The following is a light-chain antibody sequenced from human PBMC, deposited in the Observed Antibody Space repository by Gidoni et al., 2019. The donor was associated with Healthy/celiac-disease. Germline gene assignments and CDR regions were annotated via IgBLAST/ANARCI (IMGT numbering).Light chain of an antibody. CDR1: SLRRYY. V-gene: IGLV3-19*01. Sequence: SSELTQDPAVSVALGQTVRITCQGDSLRRYYASWYQQKPGQAPVLVIYGKTNRPSGIPDRFSGSSSGNTASLTITGAQAEDEADYYCNSRDSSGNHHVVFGGGTKLTVL. J-gene: IGLJ2*01. CDR2: GKT. CDR3: NSRDSSGNHHVV.